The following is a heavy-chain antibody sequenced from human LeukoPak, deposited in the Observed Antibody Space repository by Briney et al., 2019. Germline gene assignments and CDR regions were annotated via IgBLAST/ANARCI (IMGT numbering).Heavy chain of an antibody. J-gene: IGHJ5*02. CDR3: AKGLGYYASGTYYNRIPDP. V-gene: IGHV3-30*18. D-gene: IGHD3-10*01. Sequence: GGSLRLSCAASQFTFSSYDMHWVRQAPGKGLHWVAIISSDGSVSYYADSVKGRFTISRDNSKDTLYLQMNGLTAEDTAMYYCAKGLGYYASGTYYNRIPDPWGQGTLVTVSS. CDR1: QFTFSSYD. CDR2: ISSDGSVS.